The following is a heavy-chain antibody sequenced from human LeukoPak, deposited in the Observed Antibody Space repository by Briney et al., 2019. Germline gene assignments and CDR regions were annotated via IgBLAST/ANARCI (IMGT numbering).Heavy chain of an antibody. Sequence: GGSLRLSCAASGFTFSSYWMHWVRQVPGKGLVWVSRIYSDGSITSYADFVKGRFTISRDNSKNTLYLQMNSLRAEDAAVYYCARVPRGYYFDYWGQGTLVTVSS. D-gene: IGHD3-10*01. J-gene: IGHJ4*02. CDR2: IYSDGSIT. CDR3: ARVPRGYYFDY. V-gene: IGHV3-74*01. CDR1: GFTFSSYW.